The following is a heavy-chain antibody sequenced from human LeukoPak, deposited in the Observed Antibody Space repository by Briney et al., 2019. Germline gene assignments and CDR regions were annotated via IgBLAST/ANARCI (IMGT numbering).Heavy chain of an antibody. CDR1: GFTFSSYD. CDR2: ISDSGGST. J-gene: IGHJ5*02. V-gene: IGHV3-23*01. CDR3: AKATTVMYNWFDP. Sequence: GGSLRLSCAASGFTFSSYDMSWVRQVPGKGLEWVSAISDSGGSTYYADSVKGRFTISRDNSKNTLFLQMNSLRAEDTAVYYCAKATTVMYNWFDPWGQGTLVTVSS. D-gene: IGHD4-17*01.